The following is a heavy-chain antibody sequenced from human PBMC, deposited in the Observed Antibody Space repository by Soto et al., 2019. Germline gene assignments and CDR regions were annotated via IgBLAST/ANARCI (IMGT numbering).Heavy chain of an antibody. Sequence: ASVKVSCKASGYTFTSYAMHWVRQAPGQRLEWMGWINAGNGNTKYSQKFQGRVTITRDTSASTAYMELSSLRSEDTAVYYCARVGWNYKWLDPWGQGTLVTVSS. V-gene: IGHV1-3*01. J-gene: IGHJ5*02. CDR3: ARVGWNYKWLDP. CDR1: GYTFTSYA. CDR2: INAGNGNT. D-gene: IGHD1-7*01.